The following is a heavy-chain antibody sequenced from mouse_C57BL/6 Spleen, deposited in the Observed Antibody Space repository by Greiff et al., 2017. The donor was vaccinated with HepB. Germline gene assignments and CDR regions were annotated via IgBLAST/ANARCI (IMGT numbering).Heavy chain of an antibody. D-gene: IGHD1-1*01. CDR2: ISDGGSYT. J-gene: IGHJ2*01. CDR1: GFTFSSYA. CDR3: ARGLTTVRCYFDY. Sequence: EVQGVESGGGLVKPGGSLKLSCAASGFTFSSYAMSWVRQTPEKRLEWVATISDGGSYTYYPDNVKGRFTISRDNAKNNLYLQMSHLKSEDTAMYYCARGLTTVRCYFDYWGQGTTLTVSS. V-gene: IGHV5-4*01.